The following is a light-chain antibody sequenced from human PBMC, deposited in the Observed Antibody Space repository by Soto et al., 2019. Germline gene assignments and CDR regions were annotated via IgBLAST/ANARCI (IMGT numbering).Light chain of an antibody. CDR2: KTS. CDR3: QQYINYFRT. CDR1: QSIGVW. V-gene: IGKV1-5*03. Sequence: DIQMTQSPSTLSASVGDRVTITCRASQSIGVWLAWYQQKPGPAPKLLIYKTSTLDTGVPLRFSGRGSGTEFTLTISSLQPDDFATYYCQQYINYFRTFGQGTKVEIK. J-gene: IGKJ1*01.